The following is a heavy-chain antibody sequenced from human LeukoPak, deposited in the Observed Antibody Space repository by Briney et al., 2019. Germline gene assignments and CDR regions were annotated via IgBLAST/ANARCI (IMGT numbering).Heavy chain of an antibody. CDR3: ARTDDYGDYAGYNWFDP. CDR2: IIPIFGTA. Sequence: SVKVSCKASGGTFSSYAISWVRQAPGQGLEWMGGIIPIFGTANYAQKFQGRVTITADKSTSTAYMELSSLRSEDTAVYYCARTDDYGDYAGYNWFDPWGQGTLVTVSS. J-gene: IGHJ5*02. CDR1: GGTFSSYA. V-gene: IGHV1-69*06. D-gene: IGHD4-17*01.